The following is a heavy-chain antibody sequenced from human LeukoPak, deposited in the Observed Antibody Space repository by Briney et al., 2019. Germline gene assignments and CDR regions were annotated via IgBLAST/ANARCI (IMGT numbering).Heavy chain of an antibody. J-gene: IGHJ4*02. CDR1: GYSISSGYY. Sequence: SETLSLTCTVSGYSISSGYYWGWIRQPPGKGLEWIGSIYHSGRTFYNPSLKSRVTISVDTSKNQFSLKLSSVTSADTAVYFCTRVSIHGDSDYWGQGTLVTVSS. V-gene: IGHV4-38-2*02. CDR3: TRVSIHGDSDY. CDR2: IYHSGRT.